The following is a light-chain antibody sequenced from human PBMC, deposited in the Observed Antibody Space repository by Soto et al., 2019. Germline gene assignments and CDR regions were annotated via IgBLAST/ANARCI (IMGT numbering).Light chain of an antibody. CDR1: QSVSSSS. Sequence: EIFFTQSXGALSXXPXXXXTLXXRPSQSVSSSSLAWYQQKPGQAPRLLIYGASSRATGIPGRFRGSASGTDFTLTISGLEPEDFAIYYCQQYGSSPWTFGQGTKVDIK. V-gene: IGKV3-20*01. CDR3: QQYGSSPWT. CDR2: GAS. J-gene: IGKJ1*01.